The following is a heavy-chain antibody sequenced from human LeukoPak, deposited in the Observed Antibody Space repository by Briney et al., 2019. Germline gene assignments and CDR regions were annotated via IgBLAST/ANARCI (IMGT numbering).Heavy chain of an antibody. CDR2: IVVGSGNT. CDR3: AAEVSEGQLVPRVGY. D-gene: IGHD6-6*01. CDR1: GFTFTSSA. Sequence: SVKVSCKASGFTFTSSAMKWVRQARGQRLEWIGRIVVGSGNTNYARKFQERVTITRDMSTSTAYMELSSLRSEDTAVYYCAAEVSEGQLVPRVGYWGQGTLVTVSS. V-gene: IGHV1-58*02. J-gene: IGHJ4*02.